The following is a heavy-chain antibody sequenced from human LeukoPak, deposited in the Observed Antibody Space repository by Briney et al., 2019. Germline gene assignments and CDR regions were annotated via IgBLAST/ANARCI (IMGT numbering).Heavy chain of an antibody. Sequence: GPLILSCAASGFPFSSYGMHWARQAPGKGLEWVAFIGYDGRDTYYGDSVKGRFTISRDNAKNMLYLQMDSLRGDDTALYYCAKEPLWADAGLDYWGQGTLVIVSS. CDR2: IGYDGRDT. D-gene: IGHD2-8*01. CDR1: GFPFSSYG. V-gene: IGHV3-30*02. CDR3: AKEPLWADAGLDY. J-gene: IGHJ4*02.